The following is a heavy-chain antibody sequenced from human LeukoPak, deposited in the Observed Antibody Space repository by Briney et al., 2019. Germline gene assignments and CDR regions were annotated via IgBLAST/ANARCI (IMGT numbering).Heavy chain of an antibody. Sequence: GGSLRLSCAASGFSFDDYAMHWVRQAPGKGVEWVCLISGDGGRTKYADSVKGRFTISRDNSKKSLYLQMNSLRTEDAALYYCAKDAISQSTAAEGFDSWGQGALVTVSS. D-gene: IGHD6-13*01. CDR3: AKDAISQSTAAEGFDS. CDR2: ISGDGGRT. J-gene: IGHJ4*02. CDR1: GFSFDDYA. V-gene: IGHV3-43*02.